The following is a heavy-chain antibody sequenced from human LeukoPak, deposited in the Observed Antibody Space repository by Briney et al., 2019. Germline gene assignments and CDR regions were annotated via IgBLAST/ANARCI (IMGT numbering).Heavy chain of an antibody. V-gene: IGHV6-1*01. J-gene: IGHJ6*03. CDR2: TYYRSKWYN. D-gene: IGHD2-15*01. CDR3: ASFYCSGGSCYQYFSYYYMDV. CDR1: GDSVSSNSAA. Sequence: SQTLSLTCAISGDSVSSNSAAWNWNRQSPSRGLEWLGRTYYRSKWYNDYAVSVKSRITINPDTSKNQFSLKLNSVTAADTAVYYCASFYCSGGSCYQYFSYYYMDVWGKGTTVTISS.